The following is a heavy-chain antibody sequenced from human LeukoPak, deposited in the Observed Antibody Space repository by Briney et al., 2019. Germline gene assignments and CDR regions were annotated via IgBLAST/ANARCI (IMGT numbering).Heavy chain of an antibody. V-gene: IGHV3-7*04. Sequence: GGSLRLSCAASGFNFRSYGMHWVRQAPGKGLEFMANIKEAGSEKYYVDSVKGRFTISRDNDKNLVHLQMNSLRAEDTAVYYCARGGGMRSWYDFDYWGQGTLVTVSS. D-gene: IGHD6-13*01. CDR1: GFNFRSYG. CDR3: ARGGGMRSWYDFDY. CDR2: IKEAGSEK. J-gene: IGHJ4*02.